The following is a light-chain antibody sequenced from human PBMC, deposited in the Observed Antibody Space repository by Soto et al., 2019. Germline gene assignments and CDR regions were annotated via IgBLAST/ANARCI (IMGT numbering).Light chain of an antibody. V-gene: IGKV3-20*01. CDR2: GAS. J-gene: IGKJ4*01. CDR3: QQYATSPLT. CDR1: QSVGRNY. Sequence: EIVLTQSPGTLSVSPGERDTLSCRASQSVGRNYLAWYQQKPGQAPRLLIDGASSRATGIPDRFSGSGSGTDFTLTISRLEPEDFAVYYCQQYATSPLTFGGGTKVEIK.